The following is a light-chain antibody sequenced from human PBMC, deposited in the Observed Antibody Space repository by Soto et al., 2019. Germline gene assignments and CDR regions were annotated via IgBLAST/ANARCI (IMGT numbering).Light chain of an antibody. CDR3: QQYGSLPET. Sequence: EIVLTQSPGTLSLSPGERATLSCRASQSVSSSYLAWYQQKHGQAPRLLIYGASSRATGIPDRFSGSGSGTDLTITISRLEPEDCAVDYCQQYGSLPETFGQGTKVDIK. V-gene: IGKV3-20*01. J-gene: IGKJ1*01. CDR2: GAS. CDR1: QSVSSSY.